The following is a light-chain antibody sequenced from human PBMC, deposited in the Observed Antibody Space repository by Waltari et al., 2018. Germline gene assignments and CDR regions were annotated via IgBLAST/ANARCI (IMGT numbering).Light chain of an antibody. J-gene: IGLJ2*01. V-gene: IGLV2-14*03. CDR1: SSDVGAYNY. Sequence: QSALTQPASVSGSPGQSSSISCTGTSSDVGAYNYVPSYQQHPGKAPKLIIFDVSNRPSGVSNRFSGSKSGNTASLTISGLQAEDEADYYCSSYISSNTLELFGGGTSLTVL. CDR2: DVS. CDR3: SSYISSNTLEL.